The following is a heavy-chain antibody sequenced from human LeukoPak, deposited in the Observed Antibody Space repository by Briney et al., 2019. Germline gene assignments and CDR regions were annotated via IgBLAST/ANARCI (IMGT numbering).Heavy chain of an antibody. Sequence: PGGSLRLSCAASGFTVSSNYMNWVRQAPGKGLEWVSYISSSSSTTYYADSVKGRFTISRDNAKNSLYLQMNSLRDEDTAVYYRARGPSGSYWPIDWFDPWGQGTLVTVSS. CDR3: ARGPSGSYWPIDWFDP. CDR2: ISSSSSTT. V-gene: IGHV3-48*02. D-gene: IGHD1-26*01. CDR1: GFTVSSNY. J-gene: IGHJ5*02.